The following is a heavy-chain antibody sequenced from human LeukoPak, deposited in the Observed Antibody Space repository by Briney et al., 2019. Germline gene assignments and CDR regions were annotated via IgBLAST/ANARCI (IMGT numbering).Heavy chain of an antibody. Sequence: GGSLRLSCAASGFTFSSYAMHWVRQAPGRGLEWVAVISYDGSNKYYADSVKSRFTISRDNSKNTLYLQMNSLRAEDTAVYYCAREGPTSGSYDWFDPWGQGTLVTVSS. CDR1: GFTFSSYA. CDR3: AREGPTSGSYDWFDP. D-gene: IGHD1-26*01. J-gene: IGHJ5*02. V-gene: IGHV3-30-3*01. CDR2: ISYDGSNK.